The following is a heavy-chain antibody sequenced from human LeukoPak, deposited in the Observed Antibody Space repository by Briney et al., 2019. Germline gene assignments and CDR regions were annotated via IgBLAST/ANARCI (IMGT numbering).Heavy chain of an antibody. CDR2: IGSDGKT. CDR3: ARDPNYDSSGYPFDY. J-gene: IGHJ4*02. Sequence: GGSLRLSCEASGFPFSSYAMTWVRQAPGKGLEWASSIGSDGKTHYSESVKGRFVISRDNFGGMVFLQLNSLRADDTAVYYCARDPNYDSSGYPFDYWGQGTLVTVSS. D-gene: IGHD3-22*01. V-gene: IGHV3-23*01. CDR1: GFPFSSYA.